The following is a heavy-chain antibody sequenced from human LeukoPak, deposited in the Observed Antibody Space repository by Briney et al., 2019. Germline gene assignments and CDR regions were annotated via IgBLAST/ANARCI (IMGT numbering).Heavy chain of an antibody. CDR2: ISVSGST. V-gene: IGHV4-4*07. D-gene: IGHD2-2*02. CDR1: GVSISSYY. J-gene: IGHJ6*03. CDR3: ARGAGYCSSTSCYNLRYYYYYMDV. Sequence: SETLSLTCTVSGVSISSYYWSWIRQPAGKGLEWIGRISVSGSTNYNPSLKSRVTMSVDTSKIQFSLKLSSVTAADTAVYYCARGAGYCSSTSCYNLRYYYYYMDVWGKGTTVTVSS.